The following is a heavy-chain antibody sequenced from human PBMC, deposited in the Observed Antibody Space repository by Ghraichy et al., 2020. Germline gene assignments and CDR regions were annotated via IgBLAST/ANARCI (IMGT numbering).Heavy chain of an antibody. CDR3: ARGPWGVINAFDI. Sequence: GGSLRLSCAASGFTFSTYVMHWVRQAPGKGLEYVSSISTNGGSIYYADSVKGRFTISRDNSKNTLYLQMGSLIEEDMAVYYCARGPWGVINAFDIWGQGTMVTVSS. J-gene: IGHJ3*02. V-gene: IGHV3-64*02. CDR2: ISTNGGSI. D-gene: IGHD3-10*01. CDR1: GFTFSTYV.